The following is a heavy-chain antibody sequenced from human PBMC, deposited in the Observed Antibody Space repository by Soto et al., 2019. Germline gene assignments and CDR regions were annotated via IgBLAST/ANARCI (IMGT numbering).Heavy chain of an antibody. D-gene: IGHD6-13*01. CDR3: ASNAYSSSWFGLVYTPFDP. Sequence: ASETLSLTCTVSGGSISSSSYYWGWIRQPPGKGLEWIGSIYYSGSTYYNPSLKSRVTISVDTSKNQFSLKLSSVTAADTAVYYCASNAYSSSWFGLVYTPFDPCGQGTLVTVSS. CDR2: IYYSGST. CDR1: GGSISSSSYY. J-gene: IGHJ5*02. V-gene: IGHV4-39*01.